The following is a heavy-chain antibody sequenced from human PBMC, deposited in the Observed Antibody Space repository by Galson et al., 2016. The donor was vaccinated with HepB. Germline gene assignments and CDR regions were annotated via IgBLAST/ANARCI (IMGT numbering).Heavy chain of an antibody. CDR3: ARDRKIYQLLTPGYYYGMDV. J-gene: IGHJ6*02. Sequence: SVKVSCKASGYTFSSYALHWVRQAPGQRFEWMGWINAGNGNTKYAQNLQGRVTITMDRSARTVYMELSSLRFEDTAVYYCARDRKIYQLLTPGYYYGMDVWGQGTTVTVSS. D-gene: IGHD2-2*01. CDR2: INAGNGNT. V-gene: IGHV1-3*01. CDR1: GYTFSSYA.